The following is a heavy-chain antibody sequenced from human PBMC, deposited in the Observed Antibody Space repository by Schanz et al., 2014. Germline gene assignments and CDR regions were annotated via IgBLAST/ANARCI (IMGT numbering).Heavy chain of an antibody. J-gene: IGHJ4*02. D-gene: IGHD2-21*01. V-gene: IGHV3-64*01. CDR1: GFTLSNYA. CDR3: ARKSLVSAHYDS. CDR2: LSANGDST. Sequence: EVQLVESGGGLVQPGGSLRLSCAAPGFTLSNYAMHWVRQTPDKGLEWVSGLSANGDSTFYSSSVKGRFTISRDISKNTLYLQMGSLRAEDVAVYYCARKSLVSAHYDSWGQGTLGTVSS.